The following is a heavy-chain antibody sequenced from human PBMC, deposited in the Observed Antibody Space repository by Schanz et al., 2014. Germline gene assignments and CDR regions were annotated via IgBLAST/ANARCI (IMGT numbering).Heavy chain of an antibody. V-gene: IGHV3-13*01. CDR3: ARGTDWSLHY. J-gene: IGHJ4*02. CDR1: GFAFSVYG. Sequence: VQLLQFGGGVVQPGRSLRLSCAASGFAFSVYGMHWVRQGTGKGLEWVSTIGYLGDTYYPDSVKGRFTVSRDSGQNSLYLQMNSLRAGDTAVYYCARGTDWSLHYWGQGALVTVSS. D-gene: IGHD1-1*01. CDR2: IGYLGDT.